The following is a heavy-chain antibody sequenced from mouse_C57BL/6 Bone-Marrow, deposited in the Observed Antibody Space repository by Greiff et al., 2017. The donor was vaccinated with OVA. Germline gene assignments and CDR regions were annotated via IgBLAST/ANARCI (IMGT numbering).Heavy chain of an antibody. CDR3: ARGVDD. CDR2: ISSGGSYT. J-gene: IGHJ2*01. CDR1: GFTFSSYG. V-gene: IGHV5-6*01. Sequence: EVKLVESGGDLVKPGGSLKLSCAASGFTFSSYGMSWVRQTPDKRLEWVATISSGGSYTYYPDSVKGRFTISRDNAKNTLYLQMSSLKSEDTTMYDCARGVDDWGKGTTLTVSS.